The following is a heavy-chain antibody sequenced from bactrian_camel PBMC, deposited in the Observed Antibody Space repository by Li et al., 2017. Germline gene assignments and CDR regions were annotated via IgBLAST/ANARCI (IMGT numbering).Heavy chain of an antibody. CDR1: GYPYSSYC. CDR2: VHNDGSA. CDR3: VADRFRKSECIRGSDDPFRVYSG. Sequence: HVQLVESGGGSVQAGGSLTLSCTISGYPYSSYCAGWFRQVPGKEREGVAGVHNDGSALYSDFVRGRFTISKDKNILTLYMNSLKPGDSAIYVCVADRFRKSECIRGSDDPFRVYSGWGQGTQVTVS. D-gene: IGHD3*01. V-gene: IGHV3S55*01. J-gene: IGHJ4*01.